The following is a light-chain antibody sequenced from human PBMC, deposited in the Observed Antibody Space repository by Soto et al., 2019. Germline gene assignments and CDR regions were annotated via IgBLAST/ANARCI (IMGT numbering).Light chain of an antibody. Sequence: EIVLTQSPGTLSLSPGERATLSCRASQSVSSSYLAWYQQKPGQAPRLRIYGASSRATGIPDRFSGSGSGTDFTLTISRLEPEDFAVYYCQQDCSSPYTFGQGTKLEIK. CDR1: QSVSSSY. J-gene: IGKJ2*01. V-gene: IGKV3-20*01. CDR3: QQDCSSPYT. CDR2: GAS.